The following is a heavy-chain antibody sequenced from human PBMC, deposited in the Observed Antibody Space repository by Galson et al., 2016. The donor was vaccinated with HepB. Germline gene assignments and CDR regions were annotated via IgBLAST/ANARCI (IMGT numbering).Heavy chain of an antibody. CDR2: IHHSGST. CDR1: W. CDR3: ARGGNWVFDD. Sequence: WWTWVRQPPGKGLEWIGEIHHSGSTNYNPSLKSRVTISVDRSKHQFSLKLSSVTAADTALYYCARGGNWVFDDWGQGTLVSVSS. J-gene: IGHJ4*02. D-gene: IGHD7-27*01. V-gene: IGHV4-4*02.